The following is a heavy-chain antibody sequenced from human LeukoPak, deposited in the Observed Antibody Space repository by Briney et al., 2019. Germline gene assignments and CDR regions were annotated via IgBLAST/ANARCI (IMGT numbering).Heavy chain of an antibody. D-gene: IGHD3-22*01. V-gene: IGHV5-51*01. CDR2: IYPGDSYI. J-gene: IGHJ4*02. CDR1: GYSFTSYW. CDR3: ARTYYSDSSGYALDY. Sequence: GESLKISCKGSGYSFTSYWIGWVCQMPGKGLEWMGIIYPGDSYIRFSPSLQGQVTISADKSISTAYLQWSGLKASDTAMYYCARTYYSDSSGYALDYWGQGTLVTVSS.